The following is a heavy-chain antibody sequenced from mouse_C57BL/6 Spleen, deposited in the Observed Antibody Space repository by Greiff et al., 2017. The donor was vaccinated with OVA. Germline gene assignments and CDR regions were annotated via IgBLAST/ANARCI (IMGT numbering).Heavy chain of an antibody. CDR1: GYTFTSYW. V-gene: IGHV1-55*01. J-gene: IGHJ4*01. Sequence: VQLQQPGAELVKPGASVKMSCKASGYTFTSYWITWVKQRPGQGLEWIGDIYPGSGSTNYNEKFKSKATLTVDTSSSTAYMQLSSLTSEDSAVYYCARLFPQYYGYGEDYAMDYWGQGTSVTVSS. D-gene: IGHD2-2*01. CDR2: IYPGSGST. CDR3: ARLFPQYYGYGEDYAMDY.